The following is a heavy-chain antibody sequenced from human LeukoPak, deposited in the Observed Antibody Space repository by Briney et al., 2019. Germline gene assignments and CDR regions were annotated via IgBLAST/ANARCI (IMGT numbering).Heavy chain of an antibody. Sequence: SETLSLTCTVSGGSISSYYWSWIRQPPGKGLEWIGYIYYSGSTNYNPSLKSRVTISVDTSKNQFSLKLSSVTAADTAVYYCARSYSYGPWYFDYWGQGTLVTVSS. D-gene: IGHD5-18*01. CDR1: GGSISSYY. J-gene: IGHJ4*02. V-gene: IGHV4-59*01. CDR3: ARSYSYGPWYFDY. CDR2: IYYSGST.